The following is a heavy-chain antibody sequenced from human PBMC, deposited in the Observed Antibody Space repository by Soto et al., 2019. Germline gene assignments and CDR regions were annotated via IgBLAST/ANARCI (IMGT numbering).Heavy chain of an antibody. CDR3: ARDEAAHSFDP. D-gene: IGHD6-13*01. V-gene: IGHV1-18*01. CDR1: GYTFTSYG. Sequence: QVQLVQSGAEVKKPGASVKVSCKASGYTFTSYGISWVRQAPGQGLERMGWISPYKVNTNYAEKIQGRVTMTKDTSTSTAYMELRSLRSADAAVYYCARDEAAHSFDPWGQGILVTVSS. CDR2: ISPYKVNT. J-gene: IGHJ5*02.